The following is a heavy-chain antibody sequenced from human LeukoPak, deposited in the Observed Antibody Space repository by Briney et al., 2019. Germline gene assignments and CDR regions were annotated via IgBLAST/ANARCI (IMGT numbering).Heavy chain of an antibody. D-gene: IGHD6-13*01. CDR3: ARAGAAAGKNWLDP. Sequence: SETLSLTCTVSGGSISSCYWSWIRQPPGKGLEWIGYIYYSGSTNYNPSLKSRVTISVDTSKNQFSLKLSSVTAADTAVYYCARAGAAAGKNWLDPWGQGTLVTVSS. CDR1: GGSISSCY. J-gene: IGHJ5*02. V-gene: IGHV4-59*01. CDR2: IYYSGST.